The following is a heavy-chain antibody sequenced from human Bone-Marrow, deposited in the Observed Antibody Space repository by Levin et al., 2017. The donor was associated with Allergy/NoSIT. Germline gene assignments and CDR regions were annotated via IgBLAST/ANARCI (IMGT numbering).Heavy chain of an antibody. CDR2: IFHSGST. D-gene: IGHD2-8*01. J-gene: IGHJ3*02. CDR1: GGSIRSYY. CDR3: ARDAGLCTNGICYKGDAFDI. V-gene: IGHV4-59*01. Sequence: SQTLSLTCTVSGGSIRSYYWSWIRQPPGKGLEWIGFIFHSGSTNYNPSLKSRVTISVDTSKNQFSLKLSSVTAADTAVYYCARDAGLCTNGICYKGDAFDIWGQGTMVTVSS.